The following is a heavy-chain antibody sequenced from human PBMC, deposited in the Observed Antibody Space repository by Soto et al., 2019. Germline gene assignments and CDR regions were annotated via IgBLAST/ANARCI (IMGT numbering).Heavy chain of an antibody. CDR2: INHSGST. D-gene: IGHD3-10*01. CDR1: GESFSRYY. V-gene: IGHV4-34*01. J-gene: IGHJ4*02. Sequence: SETLSVTRAVYGESFSRYYWNWFRQPPGKGLEWIGEINHSGSTNYNPSLKSRVTISVDTSKNQFSLKLSSVTAADTAVYYCARRTYYYCSGSYYSHWGQGTLVTVSS. CDR3: ARRTYYYCSGSYYSH.